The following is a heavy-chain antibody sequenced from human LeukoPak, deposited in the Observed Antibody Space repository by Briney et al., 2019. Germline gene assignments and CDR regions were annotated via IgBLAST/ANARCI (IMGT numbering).Heavy chain of an antibody. D-gene: IGHD7-27*01. CDR2: ISSGSSAI. V-gene: IGHV3-48*01. J-gene: IGHJ4*02. CDR1: GFSFSTYS. CDR3: GTGDPRFDY. Sequence: GGSLRLSCAASGFSFSTYSMNWVRLAPGKGLQWVSYISSGSSAIYYTDSVKGRFTITRDDAKNSVYLQMNSLRTEDTAVYYCGTGDPRFDYWGQGILVTVSS.